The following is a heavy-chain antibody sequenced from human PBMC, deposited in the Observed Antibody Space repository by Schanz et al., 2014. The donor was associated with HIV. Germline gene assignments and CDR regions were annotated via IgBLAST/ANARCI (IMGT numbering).Heavy chain of an antibody. J-gene: IGHJ2*01. V-gene: IGHV4-34*01. D-gene: IGHD3-3*01. CDR1: RGSFSGYY. CDR2: ISHSGGT. Sequence: QVLLQQWGAGLMKPSETLSLTCAVHRGSFSGYYWNWIRQPPGKGLEWIGEISHSGGTNYNPSLKSRVTISVDTSKNHFSLNLTSVTAADTAVYYCARHQRISIFGMPTNGLDVWGRGTLVTVSS. CDR3: ARHQRISIFGMPTNGLDV.